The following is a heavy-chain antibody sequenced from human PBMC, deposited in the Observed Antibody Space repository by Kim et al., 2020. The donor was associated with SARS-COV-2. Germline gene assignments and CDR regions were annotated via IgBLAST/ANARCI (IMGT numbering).Heavy chain of an antibody. CDR2: IIPIFGTA. D-gene: IGHD6-19*01. J-gene: IGHJ5*02. V-gene: IGHV1-69*13. CDR3: APTQAVAGRNWFDP. CDR1: GGTFSSYA. Sequence: SVKVSCKASGGTFSSYAISWVRQAPGQGLEWMGGIIPIFGTANYAQKFQGRVTITADESTSTAYMELSSLRSEDTAVYYCAPTQAVAGRNWFDPWGQGTLVTVSS.